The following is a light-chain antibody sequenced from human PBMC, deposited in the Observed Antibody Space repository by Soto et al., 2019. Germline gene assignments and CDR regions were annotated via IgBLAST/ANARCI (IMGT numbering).Light chain of an antibody. CDR3: QQYNSWLWT. V-gene: IGKV3-15*01. CDR1: QSVSSK. Sequence: EVVLTQSPATLSSSPGERATLSCRGIQSVSSKLAWYQQKPGQAPRLLIYGASTRATGIPARFSGSGSGTEFTLIISSLQSEDSAVYYCQQYNSWLWTFGQGTKVDIK. CDR2: GAS. J-gene: IGKJ1*01.